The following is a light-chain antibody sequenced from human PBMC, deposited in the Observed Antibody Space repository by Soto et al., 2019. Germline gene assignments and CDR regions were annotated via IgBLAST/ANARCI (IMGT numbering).Light chain of an antibody. J-gene: IGKJ2*01. CDR2: DAS. CDR3: QQYSTFSNT. Sequence: DIQMTQTPSTLSASVGDTVAIACRASQSIRRWLAWYQQKPGEVPKLLIYDASSLQSGVSSRFSGSGSGTEFTLTISSLQPDDFATYYCQQYSTFSNTFGPGTKLDIK. CDR1: QSIRRW. V-gene: IGKV1-5*01.